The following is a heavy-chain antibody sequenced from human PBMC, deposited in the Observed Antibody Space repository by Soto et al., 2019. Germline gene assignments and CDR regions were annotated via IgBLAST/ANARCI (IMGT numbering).Heavy chain of an antibody. D-gene: IGHD3-10*01. CDR1: GASIRGGGYY. J-gene: IGHJ2*01. CDR2: IYYSGTT. CDR3: ARGGPGDGYFDL. V-gene: IGHV4-31*03. Sequence: QVQLQESGPGLVKPSQTPSLTCSVSGASIRGGGYYWSWIRQTPGKGLEWIGYIYYSGTTYYNPSLKSRVTMSVDMSKNQFSLKLSSVTAADTAVYHCARGGPGDGYFDLWGRGTLVTVSS.